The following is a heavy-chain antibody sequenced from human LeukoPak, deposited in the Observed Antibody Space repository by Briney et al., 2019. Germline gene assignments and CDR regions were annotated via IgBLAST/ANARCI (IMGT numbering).Heavy chain of an antibody. D-gene: IGHD2-2*02. Sequence: GRSLRLSCAASGFTFSSYGMHWVRQAPGKGLEWVAVISYDGSNKYYADSVKGRFTISRDNSKNTLYLQMNSLRAEDTAVYYCAKASEYQLLYEGDYYFDYWGQGTLVTVSS. V-gene: IGHV3-30*18. CDR3: AKASEYQLLYEGDYYFDY. CDR1: GFTFSSYG. J-gene: IGHJ4*02. CDR2: ISYDGSNK.